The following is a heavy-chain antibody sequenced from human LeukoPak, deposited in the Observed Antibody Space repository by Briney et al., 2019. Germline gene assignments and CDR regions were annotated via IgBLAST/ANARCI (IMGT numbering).Heavy chain of an antibody. V-gene: IGHV3-74*01. CDR2: INVDGSSI. CDR1: GVIFTSYW. J-gene: IGHJ4*02. D-gene: IGHD1-26*01. Sequence: GGSLRLSCAASGVIFTSYWMHWVRQDPGKGLVWVSRINVDGSSITYADSVRGRFTISRDNDKNTLYLQMNSLTVEDTAVYYCTRDSVGTNVPRPFDYWGQGTLVTVSS. CDR3: TRDSVGTNVPRPFDY.